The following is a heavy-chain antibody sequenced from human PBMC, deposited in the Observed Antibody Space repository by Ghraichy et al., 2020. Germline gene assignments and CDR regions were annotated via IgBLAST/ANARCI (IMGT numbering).Heavy chain of an antibody. Sequence: GGSLRLSCAASGFTFSNYGMHWVRQAPGKGLEWVTFIQYDGYYKYDADSVKGRFTISRDDSKNRLYLQMNSLKAEDTAVYYCARDLNHRIGAAAMFDYWGQGTLVTVSS. V-gene: IGHV3-30*02. D-gene: IGHD6-13*01. CDR3: ARDLNHRIGAAAMFDY. J-gene: IGHJ4*02. CDR1: GFTFSNYG. CDR2: IQYDGYYK.